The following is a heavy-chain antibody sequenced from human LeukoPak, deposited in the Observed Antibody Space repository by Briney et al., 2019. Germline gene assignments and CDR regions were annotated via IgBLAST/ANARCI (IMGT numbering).Heavy chain of an antibody. J-gene: IGHJ4*02. CDR2: INHSGST. Sequence: SETLSLTCAVYGGSFSGYYWSWIRQPPGKGLEWIGEINHSGSTNYNPSLKSRVTISVDTSKNQFSLKLSSVTAADTAVYYCARDPGDCSNGVCYLFDYWGQGTLVTVSS. D-gene: IGHD2-8*01. V-gene: IGHV4-34*01. CDR1: GGSFSGYY. CDR3: ARDPGDCSNGVCYLFDY.